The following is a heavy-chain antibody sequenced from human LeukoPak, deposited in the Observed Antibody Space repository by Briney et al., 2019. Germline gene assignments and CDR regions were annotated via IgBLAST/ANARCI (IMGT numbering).Heavy chain of an antibody. D-gene: IGHD5-12*01. CDR1: GFTFSSFS. Sequence: HPGGSLRLSCAASGFTFSSFSMHWVRQAPGKGLEWVAVISYDGSNKYYADSVKGRFTISRDNSQNTLYLQMNSLRLEDTAVYYCGRLMGGYDSYFYGMDVWGQGTTVTVSS. CDR3: GRLMGGYDSYFYGMDV. J-gene: IGHJ6*02. CDR2: ISYDGSNK. V-gene: IGHV3-30*03.